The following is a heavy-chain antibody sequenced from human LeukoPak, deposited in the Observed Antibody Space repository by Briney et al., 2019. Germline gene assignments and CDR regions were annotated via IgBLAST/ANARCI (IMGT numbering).Heavy chain of an antibody. CDR3: AREYTSSEYAGYIDY. V-gene: IGHV4-61*01. J-gene: IGHJ4*02. D-gene: IGHD5-12*01. CDR1: GGSVSSGSYY. CDR2: IYYSGST. Sequence: NTSETLSLTCTVSGGSVSSGSYYWSWIRQPPGKGLEWIGYIYYSGSTNYNPSLKSRVTISVDTSKNQFSLKLSSVTAADTAVYYCAREYTSSEYAGYIDYWGQGTLVTVSS.